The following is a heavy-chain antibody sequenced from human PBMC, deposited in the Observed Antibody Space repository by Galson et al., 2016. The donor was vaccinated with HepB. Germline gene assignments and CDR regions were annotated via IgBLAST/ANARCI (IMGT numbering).Heavy chain of an antibody. CDR3: TRRTGGSPDY. Sequence: SLRLSCAASGFTFSSYSMNWVRQAPGKGLEWVAALSDGGERTDYADSVKGRFIISRDNSKNTVYLQMHSLRVDDTAVYYCTRRTGGSPDYWGQGTLVTVSS. CDR2: LSDGGERT. J-gene: IGHJ4*02. V-gene: IGHV3-23*01. D-gene: IGHD3-16*01. CDR1: GFTFSSYS.